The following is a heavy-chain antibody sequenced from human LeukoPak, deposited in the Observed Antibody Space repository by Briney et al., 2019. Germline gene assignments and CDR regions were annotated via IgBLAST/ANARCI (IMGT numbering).Heavy chain of an antibody. Sequence: GDSLRLSCAASGFTSSGYAVHWVRQGPGKGLDWVAVNSFDGSDQYYADSVKGRFTISRDNSQNTVSLHMNSLKTEDTAVYFCARLSRSGATYFYYGMDVWGQGTTVIVTS. CDR1: GFTSSGYA. D-gene: IGHD3-22*01. CDR2: NSFDGSDQ. CDR3: ARLSRSGATYFYYGMDV. J-gene: IGHJ6*02. V-gene: IGHV3-30*04.